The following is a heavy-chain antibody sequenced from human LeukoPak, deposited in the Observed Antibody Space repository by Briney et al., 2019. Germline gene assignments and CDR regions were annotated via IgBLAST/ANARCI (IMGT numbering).Heavy chain of an antibody. CDR2: ISHSGST. V-gene: IGHV4-31*03. CDR1: GGSPSGGGFF. CDR3: ARSPTSGFYFHWFDP. D-gene: IGHD3-22*01. Sequence: PSQTLSLSCTISGGSPSGGGFFWSFIRQRPGKGLEWIGYISHSGSTYYNPSLKSRLTISVDTSNNQFSLKLKSVTAADTAVYYCARSPTSGFYFHWFDPWGQGTLVTVSS. J-gene: IGHJ5*02.